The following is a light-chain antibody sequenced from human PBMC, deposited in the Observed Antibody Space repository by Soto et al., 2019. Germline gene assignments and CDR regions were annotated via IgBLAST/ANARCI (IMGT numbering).Light chain of an antibody. CDR3: QQYNNWPWT. CDR1: QSVSSN. CDR2: GAS. V-gene: IGKV3-15*01. J-gene: IGKJ1*01. Sequence: ETVMTQSPATLSVSPGERATLSCRASQSVSSNLAWYQQKPGQAPRLLMYGASTRATGIPAMFSGSGSGTEFTLSISSLQSEDFAVYYCQQYNNWPWTFGQGTKVDIK.